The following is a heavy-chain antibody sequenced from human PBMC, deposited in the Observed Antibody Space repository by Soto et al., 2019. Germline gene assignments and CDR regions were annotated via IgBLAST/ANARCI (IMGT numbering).Heavy chain of an antibody. J-gene: IGHJ4*02. D-gene: IGHD2-15*01. V-gene: IGHV3-23*01. CDR1: GFIFSNYD. Sequence: EVQLLESGGGLVQPGGSLRLSCAASGFIFSNYDMSWVRPTPGKGLEWVSVISGSGGTTYYADSVKGRFTTSSDNSKNLLDLQMKSLRAGDTAVYFCAKLRQDCSGSSCYRNDLDYWGQGNLVTVPS. CDR3: AKLRQDCSGSSCYRNDLDY. CDR2: ISGSGGTT.